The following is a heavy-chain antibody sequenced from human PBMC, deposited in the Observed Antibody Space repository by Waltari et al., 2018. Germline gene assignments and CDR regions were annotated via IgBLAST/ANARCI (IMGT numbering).Heavy chain of an antibody. CDR1: GGTFSSYA. D-gene: IGHD4-17*01. CDR2: IIPIFGTA. V-gene: IGHV1-69*01. CDR3: ARASPEATVTYYFDY. J-gene: IGHJ4*02. Sequence: QVQLVQSGAEVKKPGPSVKVPCKASGGTFSSYAISWVRQAPGQGLEWVGGIIPIFGTANYAQKFQGRVTITADESTSTAYMELSSLRSEDTAVYYCARASPEATVTYYFDYWGQGTLVTVSS.